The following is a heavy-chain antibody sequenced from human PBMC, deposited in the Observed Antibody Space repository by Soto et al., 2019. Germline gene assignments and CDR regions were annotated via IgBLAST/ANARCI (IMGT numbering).Heavy chain of an antibody. J-gene: IGHJ6*02. Sequence: PGGSLRLSCXASGFTFSSFGMHWVRQAPGKGLEWVAVISYDGNNKYYADSVKGRFTISRDNSKNTLYLHMNSLGAEDTAVYYCAKALGYCSGGSCYPPGYYYGMDVWGQGTTVPSP. CDR2: ISYDGNNK. CDR3: AKALGYCSGGSCYPPGYYYGMDV. V-gene: IGHV3-30*18. CDR1: GFTFSSFG. D-gene: IGHD2-15*01.